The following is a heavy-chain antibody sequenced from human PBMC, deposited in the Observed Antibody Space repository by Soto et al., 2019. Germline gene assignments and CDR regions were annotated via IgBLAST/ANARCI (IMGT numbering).Heavy chain of an antibody. CDR3: ARESRFLEWLSLNWFDP. V-gene: IGHV3-48*02. CDR2: ISSSSGTI. CDR1: GFTFSSYS. D-gene: IGHD3-3*01. J-gene: IGHJ5*02. Sequence: PGGSLRLSCAASGFTFSSYSMNWVRQAPGKGLEWVSYISSSSGTIYYADSVKGRFTISRDNAKNSLYLQMNSLRDEDTAVYYCARESRFLEWLSLNWFDPWGQGTLVTVSS.